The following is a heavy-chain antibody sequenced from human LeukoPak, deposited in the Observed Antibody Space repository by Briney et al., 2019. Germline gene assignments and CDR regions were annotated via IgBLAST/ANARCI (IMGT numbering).Heavy chain of an antibody. Sequence: GGSLRLFCAASGFTFSNYGMNWVRQAPGKGLEWVSFTDTSGNYIYYGDSVKGRFTISRDNAKNLVFLQMNGLRAEDTAVYYCARGRSITLLRGVAMSDGFDIWGQGAMVAVSS. CDR2: TDTSGNYI. D-gene: IGHD3-10*01. CDR1: GFTFSNYG. CDR3: ARGRSITLLRGVAMSDGFDI. V-gene: IGHV3-21*01. J-gene: IGHJ3*02.